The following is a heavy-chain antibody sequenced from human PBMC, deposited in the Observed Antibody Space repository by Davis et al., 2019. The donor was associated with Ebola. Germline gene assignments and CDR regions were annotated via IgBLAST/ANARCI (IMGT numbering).Heavy chain of an antibody. CDR2: IWYDGSNK. J-gene: IGHJ4*02. CDR3: ARELSAFSGYYV. CDR1: GFTFSSYG. Sequence: GESLKISCAASGFTFSSYGMHWVRQAPGKGLEWVAVIWYDGSNKYYADSVKGRFTISRDNSKNTLYLQMNSLRADDTAVYYCARELSAFSGYYVWGQGTLVTVSS. D-gene: IGHD3-22*01. V-gene: IGHV3-33*01.